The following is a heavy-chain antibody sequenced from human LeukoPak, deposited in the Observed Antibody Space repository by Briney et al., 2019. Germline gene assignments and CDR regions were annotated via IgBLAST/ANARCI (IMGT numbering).Heavy chain of an antibody. D-gene: IGHD5-12*01. CDR2: IYYTGST. CDR1: GGSISSGGYY. CDR3: ATAGDGYTY. J-gene: IGHJ4*02. Sequence: SETLSFTCTVSGGSISSGGYYWRWIRQHPGKGLEWIGYIYYTGSTYYNPSLKSRVTISGDTSKNQFSLKLRSVTAADMAVYYCATAGDGYTYWGQGTLVTVSS. V-gene: IGHV4-31*03.